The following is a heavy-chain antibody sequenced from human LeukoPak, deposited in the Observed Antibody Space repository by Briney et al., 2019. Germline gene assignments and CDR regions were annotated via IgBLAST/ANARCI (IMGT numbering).Heavy chain of an antibody. CDR1: GGSISSYY. D-gene: IGHD3-3*01. Sequence: PSETLSLTCTVSGGSISSYYWSWIRQPPGKGLEWIGYIYYSGSTNYNPSLKSRVTISVDTSKNQFSLKLSSVTAADTAVYYCARASPRSYPLWSGYLNWFDPWGQGTLVTVSS. V-gene: IGHV4-59*01. CDR3: ARASPRSYPLWSGYLNWFDP. CDR2: IYYSGST. J-gene: IGHJ5*02.